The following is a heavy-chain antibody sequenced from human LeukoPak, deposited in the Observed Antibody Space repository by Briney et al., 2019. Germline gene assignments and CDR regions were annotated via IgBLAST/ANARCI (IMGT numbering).Heavy chain of an antibody. CDR2: IKQDGSEK. Sequence: GGSLRLSCAASGFTFSSYWMSWVRQAPGKGLEWVANIKQDGSEKYYVDSVKGRFTISRDNAKNSLYLQMNSLRAEDTAVYYCARAPLSSGGGGYYYYYMDVWGKGTTVTVSS. V-gene: IGHV3-7*01. J-gene: IGHJ6*03. CDR1: GFTFSSYW. CDR3: ARAPLSSGGGGYYYYYMDV. D-gene: IGHD6-19*01.